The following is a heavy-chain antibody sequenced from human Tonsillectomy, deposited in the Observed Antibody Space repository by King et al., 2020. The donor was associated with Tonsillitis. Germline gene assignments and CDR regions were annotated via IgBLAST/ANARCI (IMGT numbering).Heavy chain of an antibody. J-gene: IGHJ4*02. CDR3: ARGGEAAADPFDS. D-gene: IGHD6-25*01. CDR2: ISGRTSAI. V-gene: IGHV3-48*01. CDR1: GFTFSTDT. Sequence: VQLVESGGGLVQPGGSLRPSCAASGFTFSTDTMNWVRQAPGKGLEWVSYISGRTSAIYYTDSVKGRFTISRDSAKNSLYLQMNSLRAEDTAVYYCARGGEAAADPFDSWGQGTLVTVSS.